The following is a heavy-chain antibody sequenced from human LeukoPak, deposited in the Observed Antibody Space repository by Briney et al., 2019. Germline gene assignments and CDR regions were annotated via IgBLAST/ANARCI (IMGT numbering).Heavy chain of an antibody. CDR2: ISGSGGNT. J-gene: IGHJ4*02. D-gene: IGHD3-16*02. V-gene: IGHV3-23*01. CDR1: GFTFSSYA. CDR3: AKDYDYVWGSYRYTSSSNYFDY. Sequence: PGGSLRLSCAASGFTFSSYAMSWVRQAPGKGLEWVSAISGSGGNTYYADSVKGRFTMSRDNSKNTLYLQMNSLRAEDTAVYYCAKDYDYVWGSYRYTSSSNYFDYWGQGTLVTVSS.